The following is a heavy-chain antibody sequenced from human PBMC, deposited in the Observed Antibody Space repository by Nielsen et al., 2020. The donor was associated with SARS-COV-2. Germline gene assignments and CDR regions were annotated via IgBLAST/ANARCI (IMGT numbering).Heavy chain of an antibody. CDR3: ARGGRITFGGADDAFDI. V-gene: IGHV4-30-2*01. CDR2: IYHSGRT. J-gene: IGHJ3*02. D-gene: IGHD3-16*01. Sequence: LSLTCAVSGGSISSGGYSWSWIRQPPGKGLEWIGYIYHSGRTYYNPSLKSRVTISVDRSKNQFSLKPSSVTAADTAVYYCARGGRITFGGADDAFDIWGQGTMVTVSS. CDR1: GGSISSGGYS.